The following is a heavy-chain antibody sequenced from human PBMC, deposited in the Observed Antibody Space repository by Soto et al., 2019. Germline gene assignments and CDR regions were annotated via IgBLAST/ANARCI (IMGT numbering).Heavy chain of an antibody. CDR2: IIPIFGTA. CDR3: ASTILSAVVPDVDKVYYGMDV. CDR1: GGTFSSYA. J-gene: IGHJ6*02. V-gene: IGHV1-69*06. Sequence: SVKVSCKASGGTFSSYAISWVRQAPGQGLEWMGGIIPIFGTANYAQKFQGRVTITADKSTSTAYMELSSLRSEDTAVYHCASTILSAVVPDVDKVYYGMDVWGQGTTVPVYS. D-gene: IGHD2-2*01.